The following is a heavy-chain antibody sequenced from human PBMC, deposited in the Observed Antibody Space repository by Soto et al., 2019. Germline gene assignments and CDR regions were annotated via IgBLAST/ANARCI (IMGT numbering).Heavy chain of an antibody. J-gene: IGHJ4*02. CDR1: GFSFSHAW. Sequence: GGSLRLSCVACGFSFSHAWMNWVRQAPGKGLEWVGRIKSKTDGGTTDYAAPVKGRFTISRDDSKNTLYLQMNSLKTEDTAVYYCTTEPYYDFWSGYESLIDYWGQGTLVTVSS. D-gene: IGHD3-3*01. CDR2: IKSKTDGGTT. V-gene: IGHV3-15*07. CDR3: TTEPYYDFWSGYESLIDY.